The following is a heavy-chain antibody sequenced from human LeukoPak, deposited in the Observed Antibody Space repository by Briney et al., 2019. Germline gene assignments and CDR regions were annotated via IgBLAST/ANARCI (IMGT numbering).Heavy chain of an antibody. Sequence: PSETLSLTCAVYGGSFSSYYWSWIRQPPGKGLEWIGYIYYSGSTNYDPSLKSRVTISVDTSKNQFSLKLSSVTAADTAVYYCARARNVPAAIDYWGQGTLVTVSS. D-gene: IGHD2-2*01. CDR3: ARARNVPAAIDY. CDR2: IYYSGST. J-gene: IGHJ4*02. V-gene: IGHV4-59*01. CDR1: GGSFSSYY.